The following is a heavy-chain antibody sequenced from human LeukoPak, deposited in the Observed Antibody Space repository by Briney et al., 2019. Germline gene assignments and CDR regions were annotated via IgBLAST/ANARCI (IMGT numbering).Heavy chain of an antibody. D-gene: IGHD5-12*01. CDR1: GFTFSSYE. CDR3: ARDLYNSGRSGIREFDY. V-gene: IGHV3-48*03. J-gene: IGHJ4*02. CDR2: ISSSGSTI. Sequence: GGSLRLSCAASGFTFSSYEMNWVRQAPGKGLEWVSYISSSGSTIYYADSVKGRFTISRDNAKNSLYLQMNSLRAEDTAVYYCARDLYNSGRSGIREFDYWGQGTLVTVPS.